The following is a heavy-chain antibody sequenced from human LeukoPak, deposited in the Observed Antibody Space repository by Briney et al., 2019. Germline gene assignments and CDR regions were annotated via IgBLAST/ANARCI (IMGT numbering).Heavy chain of an antibody. V-gene: IGHV4-59*01. Sequence: SETLSLTCTVSGGSISYYYWSWIRQSPGRRLEWFGYIYYSGTTKYNLSLKSRVTISVDTSKNQFSLQLRSVTAADTDVYYCAREDPQTTVPEGMDVWGQGTTVTVSS. J-gene: IGHJ6*02. CDR2: IYYSGTT. D-gene: IGHD4-17*01. CDR3: AREDPQTTVPEGMDV. CDR1: GGSISYYY.